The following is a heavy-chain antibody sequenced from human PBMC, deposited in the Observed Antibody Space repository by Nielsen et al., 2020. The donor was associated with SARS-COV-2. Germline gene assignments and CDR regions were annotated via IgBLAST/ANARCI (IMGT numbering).Heavy chain of an antibody. CDR3: ARDPKYYYASGTYYFDY. CDR2: ISNDGSNQ. D-gene: IGHD3-10*01. J-gene: IGHJ4*02. V-gene: IGHV3-30*04. Sequence: GESLKISCAASGFTFSGYAMHWVRQAPGKGLGWVAVISNDGSNQYYADSVKGRFTISRDNSKDTLFLQMNSLRVEDAAVYYCARDPKYYYASGTYYFDYWGQGTLVTVSS. CDR1: GFTFSGYA.